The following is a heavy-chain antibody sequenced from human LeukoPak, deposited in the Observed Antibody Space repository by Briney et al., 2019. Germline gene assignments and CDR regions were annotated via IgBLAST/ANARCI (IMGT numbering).Heavy chain of an antibody. V-gene: IGHV1-69*04. D-gene: IGHD3-10*01. CDR3: ARGYGSGSSFDY. CDR2: IIPILGIA. J-gene: IGHJ4*02. Sequence: SVKVSCKASGGTFSSYAISWVRQAPGQGLEWMGRIIPILGIANYAQKFQGRVTITADKSTSTAYMELSSLRSEDTAVYYCARGYGSGSSFDYWGQGTLVTVSS. CDR1: GGTFSSYA.